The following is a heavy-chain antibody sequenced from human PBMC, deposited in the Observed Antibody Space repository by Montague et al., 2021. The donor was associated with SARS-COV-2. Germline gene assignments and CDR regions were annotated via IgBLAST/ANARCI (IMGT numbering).Heavy chain of an antibody. CDR3: ARVSSSWSQDYYYYMDV. V-gene: IGHV2-70*11. D-gene: IGHD6-13*01. CDR1: GFSLSTSGLC. J-gene: IGHJ6*03. Sequence: PAPAKPTQTLTLTCTFSGFSLSTSGLCVSWIRQPPGKALEWLARIDWDDDKYYSTSLKTRLTISKDTSKNQVVLTMTNMDPVDTATYYCARVSSSWSQDYYYYMDVWGKGTTVTVSS. CDR2: IDWDDDK.